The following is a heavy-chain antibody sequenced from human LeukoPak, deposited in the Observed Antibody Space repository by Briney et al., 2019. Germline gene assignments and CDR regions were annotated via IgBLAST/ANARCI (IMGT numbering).Heavy chain of an antibody. D-gene: IGHD3-10*01. CDR2: INPNSGGT. J-gene: IGHJ6*03. Sequence: EASVKVSCKASGYTFTGYYMHWVRQAPGQGLEWMGWINPNSGGTNYAQKFQGRVTMTRDTSISTAYMELSRLRSDDTAVYYCAREVSNGSGSYFDYMDVWGKGTTVTISS. CDR3: AREVSNGSGSYFDYMDV. CDR1: GYTFTGYY. V-gene: IGHV1-2*02.